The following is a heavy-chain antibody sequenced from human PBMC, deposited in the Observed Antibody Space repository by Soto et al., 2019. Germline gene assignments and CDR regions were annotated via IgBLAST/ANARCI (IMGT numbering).Heavy chain of an antibody. V-gene: IGHV4-30-4*01. CDR3: ARVSAAALFDY. CDR2: IYYSGST. Sequence: SETLSLTCTVSGGSISSGDYYWSWIRQPPGKGLEWIGYIYYSGSTYYNPSLKSRVTISVDTSKNQFSLKLSSVTAADTAVYYCARVSAAALFDYWGQGTLVTVSS. D-gene: IGHD6-13*01. CDR1: GGSISSGDYY. J-gene: IGHJ4*02.